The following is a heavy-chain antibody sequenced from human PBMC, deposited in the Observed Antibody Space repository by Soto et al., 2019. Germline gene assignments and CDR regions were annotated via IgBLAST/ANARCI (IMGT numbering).Heavy chain of an antibody. CDR1: GGTFSSYA. CDR2: IIPIFGTA. V-gene: IGHV1-69*13. Sequence: ASVKVSCQASGGTFSSYAISWVRQAPGQGLEWMGGIIPIFGTANYAQKFQGRVTITADESTSTAYMELSSLRSEDTAVYYCARDGPEGIAAAGTFNWFDPWGQGTLVTVSS. D-gene: IGHD6-13*01. J-gene: IGHJ5*02. CDR3: ARDGPEGIAAAGTFNWFDP.